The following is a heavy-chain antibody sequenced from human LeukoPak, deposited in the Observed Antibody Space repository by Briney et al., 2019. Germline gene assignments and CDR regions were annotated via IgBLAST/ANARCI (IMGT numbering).Heavy chain of an antibody. CDR2: IYYSGST. CDR1: GGSISSSSYY. D-gene: IGHD3-9*01. Sequence: TSETLSLTCTVSGGSISSSSYYWGWIRQPPGKGLEWIGSIYYSGSTYYNPSLKSRVTISVDTSKNQFSLKLSSVTAADTAVYYCARHDYDILTGYYRQMNWFDPWGQGTLVTVSS. V-gene: IGHV4-39*01. CDR3: ARHDYDILTGYYRQMNWFDP. J-gene: IGHJ5*02.